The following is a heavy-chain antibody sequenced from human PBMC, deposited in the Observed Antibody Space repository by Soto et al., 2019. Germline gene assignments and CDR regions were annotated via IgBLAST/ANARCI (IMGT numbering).Heavy chain of an antibody. CDR1: GGSVSSSFF. CDR3: ARSFGWYAIDY. Sequence: QVLLQESGPGLVQPSGTLSLSCAVSGGSVSSSFFWGWVRQPPCKGLEWIGDIFHRGTVNYNPSLKSRVTMSLDKSKNQVSLELNAVTTADTAVYYGARSFGWYAIDYWGQGTLVIVSS. D-gene: IGHD6-19*01. CDR2: IFHRGTV. V-gene: IGHV4-4*02. J-gene: IGHJ4*02.